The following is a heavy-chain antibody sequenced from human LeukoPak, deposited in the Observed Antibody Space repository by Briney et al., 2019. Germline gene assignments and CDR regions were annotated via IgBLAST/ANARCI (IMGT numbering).Heavy chain of an antibody. CDR1: GFTFSSYA. CDR3: ARASGYDVFDY. J-gene: IGHJ4*02. D-gene: IGHD5-12*01. CDR2: ISGSGGST. V-gene: IGHV3-23*01. Sequence: SGGSLRLSCAASGFTFSSYAMSWVRQAPGKGLEWVSAISGSGGSTYYADSVKGRITISRDNSKNTLYLQMNSLRAEDTAVYYCARASGYDVFDYWGQGTLVTVSS.